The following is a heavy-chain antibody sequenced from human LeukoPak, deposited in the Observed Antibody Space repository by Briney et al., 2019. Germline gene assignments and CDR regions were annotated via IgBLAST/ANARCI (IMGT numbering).Heavy chain of an antibody. CDR2: INRSGSA. CDR1: SGSLSGYY. D-gene: IGHD2-2*01. Sequence: SETLSLTCAVYSGSLSGYYWSWIRQPPGRGLEWIGEINRSGSANYNPSLKSRVTVSVDTSKNQFSLKLSSVTAADTAVYYCARGKGTSCKLDPWGQGTLVTVSS. V-gene: IGHV4-34*01. J-gene: IGHJ5*02. CDR3: ARGKGTSCKLDP.